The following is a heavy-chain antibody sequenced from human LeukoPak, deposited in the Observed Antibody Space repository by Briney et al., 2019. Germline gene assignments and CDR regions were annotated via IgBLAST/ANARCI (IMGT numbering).Heavy chain of an antibody. CDR3: ARLFMGSVRTFDP. Sequence: SETLSLTCTVSGGSISSYYWSWIRQPPGKGLEWIGYIYYSGSTNYNPSLKSRVTISVDTSKNQFSLKLSSVTAADTAVYYCARLFMGSVRTFDPWGQGTLVTVSS. CDR1: GGSISSYY. V-gene: IGHV4-59*01. J-gene: IGHJ5*02. D-gene: IGHD3-10*01. CDR2: IYYSGST.